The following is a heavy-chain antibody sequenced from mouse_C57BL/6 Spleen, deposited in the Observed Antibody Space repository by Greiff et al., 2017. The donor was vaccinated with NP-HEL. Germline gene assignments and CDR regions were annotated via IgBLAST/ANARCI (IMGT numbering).Heavy chain of an antibody. J-gene: IGHJ3*01. V-gene: IGHV1-82*01. CDR1: GYAFSSSW. CDR2: IYPGDGDT. D-gene: IGHD2-2*01. CDR3: ARMVTKAWFAY. Sequence: VQLQQSGPELVKPGASVKISCKASGYAFSSSWMNWVKQRPGKGLEWIGRIYPGDGDTNYNGKFKGKATLTADKSSSTAYMQLSSLTSEDSAVYFCARMVTKAWFAYWGQGTLVTVSA.